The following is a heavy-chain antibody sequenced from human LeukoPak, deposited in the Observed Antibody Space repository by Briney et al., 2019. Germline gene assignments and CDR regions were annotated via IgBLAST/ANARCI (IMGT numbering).Heavy chain of an antibody. V-gene: IGHV3-49*04. CDR3: TRDQTPYY. Sequence: GGSLRRSCTASGFTFGDYAMTWVRQAPGKGLEWVGFIRSKIYGGTPEYAASVKGRFTISRDDSKGIAYLQMNSLKTEDTAVYYCTRDQTPYYWGQGTLVTVFS. CDR2: IRSKIYGGTP. J-gene: IGHJ4*02. CDR1: GFTFGDYA.